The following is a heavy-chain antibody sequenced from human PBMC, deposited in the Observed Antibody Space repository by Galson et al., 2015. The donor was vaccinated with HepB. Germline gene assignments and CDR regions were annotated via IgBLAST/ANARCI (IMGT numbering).Heavy chain of an antibody. CDR3: ARDPIWGGSYYGAFDI. Sequence: SLRLSCAASGFTFSSYSMNWVRQAPGKGLEWVSYISSSSSTIYYADSVKGRFTISRDNAKNSLYLQMNSLRAEDTAVYYCARDPIWGGSYYGAFDIWGQGTMVTVSS. V-gene: IGHV3-48*01. J-gene: IGHJ3*02. CDR2: ISSSSSTI. D-gene: IGHD1-26*01. CDR1: GFTFSSYS.